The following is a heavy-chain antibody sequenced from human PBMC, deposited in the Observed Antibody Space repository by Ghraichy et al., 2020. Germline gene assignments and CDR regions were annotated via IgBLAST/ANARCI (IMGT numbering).Heavy chain of an antibody. Sequence: GGSLRLSCAASGFTFSTYAMSWVRQAPGKGLEWVSTISSSGVSTYYADSVKGRFTISRDNSKNTLYLQMLSLRAEDTAVYYCAKHFHDAFDIWGQGTMVTVSS. CDR2: ISSSGVST. J-gene: IGHJ3*02. CDR3: AKHFHDAFDI. CDR1: GFTFSTYA. V-gene: IGHV3-23*01.